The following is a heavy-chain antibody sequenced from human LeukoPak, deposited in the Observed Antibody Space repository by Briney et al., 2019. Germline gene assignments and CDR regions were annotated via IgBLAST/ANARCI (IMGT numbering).Heavy chain of an antibody. CDR2: IISKTNGGTT. CDR3: TTSFGY. Sequence: GGSLRLSCAASGFTVSGNYMSWVRQAPGKGLEWVGRIISKTNGGTTDYAAPVKGRFTISRDDSKSALYLQTNSLKTEDTAVYYCTTSFGYWGQGTLVTVSS. J-gene: IGHJ4*02. CDR1: GFTVSGNY. V-gene: IGHV3-15*01.